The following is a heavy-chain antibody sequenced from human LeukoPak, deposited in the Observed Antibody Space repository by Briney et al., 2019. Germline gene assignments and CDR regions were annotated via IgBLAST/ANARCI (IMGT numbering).Heavy chain of an antibody. J-gene: IGHJ5*02. Sequence: TPSETLSLTCTVSGGPISSSSYYWGWIRQPPGKGLEWIGSIYYSGSTYYNPTLKSRVTISVDTSKNQFSLKLSSVTAADTAVYYCARGSTVTAFDPWGQGTLVTVSS. V-gene: IGHV4-39*01. CDR1: GGPISSSSYY. CDR3: ARGSTVTAFDP. D-gene: IGHD4-17*01. CDR2: IYYSGST.